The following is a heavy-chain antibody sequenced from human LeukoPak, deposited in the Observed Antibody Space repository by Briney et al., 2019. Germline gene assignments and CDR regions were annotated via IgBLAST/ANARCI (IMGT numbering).Heavy chain of an antibody. Sequence: GGSLRLSCAASGFPFSRYAMSWVRQTPERGLEWVSVISGSDGNRYYADSVKGRFTISRDDSRNTVYLQMNNLRAEDTAVYYCAKQVSCDTTTCYSGMPPDYWGQGTLVTVSS. CDR2: ISGSDGNR. V-gene: IGHV3-23*01. D-gene: IGHD2/OR15-2a*01. CDR3: AKQVSCDTTTCYSGMPPDY. J-gene: IGHJ4*02. CDR1: GFPFSRYA.